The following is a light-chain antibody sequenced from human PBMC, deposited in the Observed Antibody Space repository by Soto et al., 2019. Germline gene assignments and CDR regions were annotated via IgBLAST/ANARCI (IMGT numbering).Light chain of an antibody. Sequence: QSVLTQPASVSGSPGQSITISCTRTSSDIGSYNFVSWYQQRPGKAPKLMIFEASKRPSGVPYRFSGSKSANTASLTISGLQAEDEADYYCFSYAGSTTWVFGGGTKLTVL. J-gene: IGLJ3*02. CDR3: FSYAGSTTWV. V-gene: IGLV2-23*01. CDR2: EAS. CDR1: SSDIGSYNF.